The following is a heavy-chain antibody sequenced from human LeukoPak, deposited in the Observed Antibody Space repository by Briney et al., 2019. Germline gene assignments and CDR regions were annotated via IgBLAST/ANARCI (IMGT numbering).Heavy chain of an antibody. CDR3: ARVGQGGTIFGVANSKTPTYYYYMDV. CDR2: IYYGGST. J-gene: IGHJ6*03. Sequence: PSETLSLTCTVSGGSISSYYWSWIRQPPGKGLEWIGYIYYGGSTNYNPSLKSRVTISVDTSKNQFSLKLSSVTAADTAVYYCARVGQGGTIFGVANSKTPTYYYYMDVWGKGTTVTVSS. V-gene: IGHV4-59*01. CDR1: GGSISSYY. D-gene: IGHD3-3*01.